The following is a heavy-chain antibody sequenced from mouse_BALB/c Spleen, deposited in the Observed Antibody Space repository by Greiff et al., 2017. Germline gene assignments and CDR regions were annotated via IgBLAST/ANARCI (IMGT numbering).Heavy chain of an antibody. V-gene: IGHV5-6-5*01. CDR3: ARGGLLAY. CDR2: ISSGGST. CDR1: GFTFSSYA. Sequence: EVMLVESGGGLVKPGGSLKLSCAASGFTFSSYAMSWVRQTPEKRLEWVASISSGGSTYYPDSVKGRFTISRDNARNILYLQMSSLRSEDTAMYYCARGGLLAYWGQGTLVTVSA. J-gene: IGHJ3*01. D-gene: IGHD3-1*01.